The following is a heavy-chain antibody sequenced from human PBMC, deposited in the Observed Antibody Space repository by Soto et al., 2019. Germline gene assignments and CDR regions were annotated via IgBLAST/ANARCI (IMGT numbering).Heavy chain of an antibody. CDR2: ISWNSGSI. J-gene: IGHJ5*02. CDR1: GFTFDDYA. CDR3: AKTSGLGTSGWFDP. D-gene: IGHD7-27*01. V-gene: IGHV3-9*01. Sequence: GGSLRLSCAASGFTFDDYAMHWVRQAPRKDLEWVSGISWNSGSIGYADSVKGRFIISRDNAKNSLYLEMSSLRAEDTTLYYCAKTSGLGTSGWFDPWGQGTLVTVSS.